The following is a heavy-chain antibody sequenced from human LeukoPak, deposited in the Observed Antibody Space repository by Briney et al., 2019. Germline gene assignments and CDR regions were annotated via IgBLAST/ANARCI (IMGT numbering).Heavy chain of an antibody. D-gene: IGHD5-12*01. CDR1: GGSISSYY. J-gene: IGHJ4*02. V-gene: IGHV4-59*01. Sequence: KASETLSLTCTVSGGSISSYYWSWIRQPPGKGLEWIGYIYYSGSTNYNPSLKSRVTISVDTSKNQFSLKLSSVTAADTAVYYCARADSGYDQWDYWGQGTLVTVSS. CDR2: IYYSGST. CDR3: ARADSGYDQWDY.